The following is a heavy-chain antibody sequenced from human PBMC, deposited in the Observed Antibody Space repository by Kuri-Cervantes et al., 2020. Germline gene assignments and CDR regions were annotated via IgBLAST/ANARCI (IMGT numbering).Heavy chain of an antibody. D-gene: IGHD4-17*01. CDR2: MSYDGSNK. V-gene: IGHV3-30-3*01. CDR3: ASDYGDYFIDY. J-gene: IGHJ4*02. CDR1: GFTFSNAW. Sequence: GESLKISCAASGFTFSNAWMSWVRQAPGKGLEWVAVMSYDGSNKYYADSVKGRFTISRDNSKNTLYLQMNSLRAEDTAVYYCASDYGDYFIDYWGQRTLVTVSS.